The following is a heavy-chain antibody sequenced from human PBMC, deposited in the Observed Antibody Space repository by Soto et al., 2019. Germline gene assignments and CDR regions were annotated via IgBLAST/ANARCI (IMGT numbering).Heavy chain of an antibody. V-gene: IGHV4-59*01. Sequence: SETLSLSCTVAGGSISSYYWSWMREPPGKGLEWIGYIYYSGSTTYNPSLKSRVTISVDTSKNQFSLKLSSVTAADTAVYYCARVYGDYLDYWGQGTLVTVS. CDR3: ARVYGDYLDY. J-gene: IGHJ4*02. CDR1: GGSISSYY. CDR2: IYYSGST. D-gene: IGHD4-17*01.